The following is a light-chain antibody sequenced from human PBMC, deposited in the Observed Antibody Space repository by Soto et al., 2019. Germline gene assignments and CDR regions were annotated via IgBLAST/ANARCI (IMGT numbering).Light chain of an antibody. Sequence: EIVLTQSPGTLSLSPGERATLSCRASQSVGSYLTWYQQKPGQAPRLLIYGASSRATGIPDRFSGSGSGTDFTLTIIRLEPGDFAVYYCQQYDSSPRTFGQGTKLEIK. CDR2: GAS. J-gene: IGKJ2*01. V-gene: IGKV3-20*01. CDR1: QSVGSY. CDR3: QQYDSSPRT.